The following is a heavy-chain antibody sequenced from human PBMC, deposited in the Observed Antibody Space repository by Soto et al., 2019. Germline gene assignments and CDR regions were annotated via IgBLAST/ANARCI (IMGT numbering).Heavy chain of an antibody. D-gene: IGHD6-6*01. CDR2: VYWNDDK. CDR1: GISLSTRGVG. Sequence: ESGPTLVNPTQTITLTCSLSGISLSTRGVGVGCIRQSPGKALEWLALVYWNDDKHYNPSLKSRLTITKDTSKNQAVLTMTNMDPLDTATYYCARGLAALPVFAFDIWGQGTMVTVSS. V-gene: IGHV2-5*01. J-gene: IGHJ3*02. CDR3: ARGLAALPVFAFDI.